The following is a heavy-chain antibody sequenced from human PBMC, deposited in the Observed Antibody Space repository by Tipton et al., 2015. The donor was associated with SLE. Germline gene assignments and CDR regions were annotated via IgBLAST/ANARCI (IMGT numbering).Heavy chain of an antibody. CDR1: GFTFDSYG. CDR2: IRYDVSNT. CDR3: AKSGVGYGDYDSHLEY. D-gene: IGHD4-17*01. J-gene: IGHJ4*02. Sequence: SLRLSCAASGFTFDSYGMHWVRQAPGKGLEWVEFIRYDVSNTYYADSVKGRFTISRDNSKNTLYLQMNSLRAEDTALYYCAKSGVGYGDYDSHLEYWGQGTVVTVSS. V-gene: IGHV3-30*02.